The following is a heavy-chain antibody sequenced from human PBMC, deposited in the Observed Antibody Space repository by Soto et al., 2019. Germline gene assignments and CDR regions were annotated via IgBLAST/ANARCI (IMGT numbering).Heavy chain of an antibody. CDR2: IYHSGTS. V-gene: IGHV4-30-2*01. J-gene: IGHJ4*02. Sequence: TSETLSLTCAVSGDSISSGGFSWSWIRQPPGKGLEWIGYIYHSGTSFYNPSLKSRVTISVDGSKNQFSLKVKSVTAADTAVYYCARGRLVPAVNFDYWGRGTLVTVSS. CDR3: ARGRLVPAVNFDY. D-gene: IGHD2-2*01. CDR1: GDSISSGGFS.